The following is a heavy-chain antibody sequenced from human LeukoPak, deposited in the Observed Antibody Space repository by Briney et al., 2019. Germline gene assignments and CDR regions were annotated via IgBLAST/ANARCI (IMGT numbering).Heavy chain of an antibody. V-gene: IGHV4-31*03. D-gene: IGHD3-3*01. CDR2: IYYSGST. J-gene: IGHJ6*03. Sequence: SETLSLTRTVSGGSISSGGYYWSWIRQHPGKGLEWIGYIYYSGSTYYNPSLKSRVTISVDTSKNQFSLKLSSVTAADTAVYYCARDVNYDSPNYYMDVWGKGTTVTVSS. CDR3: ARDVNYDSPNYYMDV. CDR1: GGSISSGGYY.